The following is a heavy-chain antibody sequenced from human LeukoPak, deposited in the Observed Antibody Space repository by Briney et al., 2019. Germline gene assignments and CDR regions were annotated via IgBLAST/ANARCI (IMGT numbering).Heavy chain of an antibody. CDR1: GFSFNNYA. Sequence: GGSLRLSCAASGFSFNNYAMSWVRQAPGKGLEWVSAISTTGGSTYYADSVKGRFTVSRDNSKNTLSLQMDSLRVEDTALYYCAKDWTTVVTPKGYNFDSWGHGTLVTVSS. V-gene: IGHV3-23*01. J-gene: IGHJ4*01. D-gene: IGHD4-23*01. CDR3: AKDWTTVVTPKGYNFDS. CDR2: ISTTGGST.